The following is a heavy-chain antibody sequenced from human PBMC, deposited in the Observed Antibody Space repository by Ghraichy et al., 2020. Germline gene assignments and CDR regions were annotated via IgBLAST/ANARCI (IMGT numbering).Heavy chain of an antibody. V-gene: IGHV3-23*01. Sequence: GESLNISCAASGFTFTNYAMTWVRQAPGKGLEWVSAVTGSGSATYYADSVKGRFTVSRDSSKNTVYLQMNSLRAEDTAVYYCAKLDSSYGSGFGDHWGQGNMVTVSS. CDR1: GFTFTNYA. J-gene: IGHJ4*02. D-gene: IGHD6-19*01. CDR2: VTGSGSAT. CDR3: AKLDSSYGSGFGDH.